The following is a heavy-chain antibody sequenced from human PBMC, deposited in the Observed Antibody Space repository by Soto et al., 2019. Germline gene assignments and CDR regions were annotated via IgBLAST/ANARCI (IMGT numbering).Heavy chain of an antibody. V-gene: IGHV1-3*01. CDR1: GYTFTSYA. J-gene: IGHJ3*02. CDR2: INAGNGNT. Sequence: ASVKVSCKASGYTFTSYAMHWVRQAPGQRLEWMGWINAGNGNTKYSQKFQGRVTITRDTSASTAYMELSSLRSEDTAVYYCARGGDYYYDSSGYFQLFSAFDIWGQGTMVTVS. CDR3: ARGGDYYYDSSGYFQLFSAFDI. D-gene: IGHD3-22*01.